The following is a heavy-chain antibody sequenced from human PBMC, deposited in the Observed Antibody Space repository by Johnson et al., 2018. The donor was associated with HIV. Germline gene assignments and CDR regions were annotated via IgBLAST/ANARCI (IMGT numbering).Heavy chain of an antibody. V-gene: IGHV3-NL1*01. CDR2: INWNGSST. CDR3: ARDQYDRGDGALDI. CDR1: GFTFSSYG. Sequence: QVQLVESGGGVVRPGGSLRLSCAASGFTFSSYGMHWVRQAPGKGLEWVSGINWNGSSTDYADSVKGRFTISRDNAKNTLYLQMNSLRTEDAAVYYCARDQYDRGDGALDIWGQGTMVTVSS. D-gene: IGHD5-24*01. J-gene: IGHJ3*02.